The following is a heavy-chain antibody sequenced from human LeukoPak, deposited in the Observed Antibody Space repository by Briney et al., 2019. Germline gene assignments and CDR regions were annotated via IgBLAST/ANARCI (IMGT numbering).Heavy chain of an antibody. J-gene: IGHJ4*02. CDR1: GYSFTSYW. CDR3: ARPPSTYCGGDCYVVDY. V-gene: IGHV5-51*01. Sequence: GESLKISCKGSGYSFTSYWIGWVRQMPGKGLEWMGIIYPGDSDTRYSPSFQGQVTISADKSISTAYLQWSSLKASDTDMYYCARPPSTYCGGDCYVVDYWGQGTLVTVSS. CDR2: IYPGDSDT. D-gene: IGHD2-21*02.